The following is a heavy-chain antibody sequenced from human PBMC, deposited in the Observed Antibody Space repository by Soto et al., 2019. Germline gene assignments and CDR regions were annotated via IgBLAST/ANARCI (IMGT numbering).Heavy chain of an antibody. Sequence: GGSLRLSCAASGFTVSSNYMSWVRQAPGKGLEWVSVIYSGGSTYYADSVKGRFTISRDNSKNTLYLQMNSLRAEDTAVYYCARVGTIFGVVILSPYFDYWGQGTLVTVSS. V-gene: IGHV3-53*05. J-gene: IGHJ4*02. CDR1: GFTVSSNY. D-gene: IGHD3-3*01. CDR2: IYSGGST. CDR3: ARVGTIFGVVILSPYFDY.